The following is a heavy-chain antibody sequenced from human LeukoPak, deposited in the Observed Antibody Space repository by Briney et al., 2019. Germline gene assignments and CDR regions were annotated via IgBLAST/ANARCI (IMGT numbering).Heavy chain of an antibody. CDR1: GFTVSSNY. CDR3: AREGYDGSGYYETPFDY. CDR2: ICSGGST. V-gene: IGHV3-66*01. Sequence: GGSLRLSCAASGFTVSSNYMSWVRQAPGKGLEWVSVICSGGSTYYADSVKGRFTISRDNSKNTLYLQMNSLRAEDTAVYYCAREGYDGSGYYETPFDYQGQGTLVTVSS. D-gene: IGHD3-22*01. J-gene: IGHJ4*02.